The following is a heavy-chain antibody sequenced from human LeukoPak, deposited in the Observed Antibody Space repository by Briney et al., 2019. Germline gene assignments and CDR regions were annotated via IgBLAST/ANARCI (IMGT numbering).Heavy chain of an antibody. Sequence: PSETLSLTYSVSGGPISRYYWSWVRQPAGKGLEWIGRSYIGGNTNYNPSLKSRVTVSIDTSKNQLSLKVTSVTAADTAVYYCAREGEIPYSYYYMDVWGKGTTVTVSS. CDR2: SYIGGNT. V-gene: IGHV4-4*07. D-gene: IGHD2-2*01. CDR3: AREGEIPYSYYYMDV. J-gene: IGHJ6*03. CDR1: GGPISRYY.